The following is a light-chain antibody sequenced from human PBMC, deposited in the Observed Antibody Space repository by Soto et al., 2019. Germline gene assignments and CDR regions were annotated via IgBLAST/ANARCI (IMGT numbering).Light chain of an antibody. J-gene: IGKJ1*01. CDR1: QRVGGNY. CDR2: GAS. CDR3: QHYVDSPWA. V-gene: IGKV3-20*01. Sequence: EIVLTQSPDTLSLSPGERATLSCRASQRVGGNYLAWFQQKPGQAPRLLIYGASSRATGIPGRFSGSGSGTDSTLTINSLEPEDFAVYYCQHYVDSPWAFGHGTKVEIK.